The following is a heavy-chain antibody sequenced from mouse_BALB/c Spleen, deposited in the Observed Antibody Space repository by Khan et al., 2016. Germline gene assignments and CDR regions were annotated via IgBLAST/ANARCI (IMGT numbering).Heavy chain of an antibody. J-gene: IGHJ1*01. V-gene: IGHV9-3-1*01. D-gene: IGHD1-1*01. CDR2: INTYSGES. CDR1: GYTFTNYG. Sequence: QIQLVQSGPELKKPGKTVKISCKASGYTFTNYGMNWVKQAPGKGLKWMGWINTYSGESTYADDFKGRFAFSLETSANTAYLQINNLQNEDTATYSCASYRCCYGSSRYFDVWGAGTTVTVSS. CDR3: ASYRCCYGSSRYFDV.